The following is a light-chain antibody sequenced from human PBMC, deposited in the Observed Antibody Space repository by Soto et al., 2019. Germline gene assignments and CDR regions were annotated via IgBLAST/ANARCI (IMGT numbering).Light chain of an antibody. J-gene: IGLJ1*01. CDR3: ASFTSISTYV. CDR1: GDDIGGYNF. V-gene: IGLV2-14*01. CDR2: DVT. Sequence: QSVLTQPASVSGSPGQSITIPCGGTGDDIGGYNFVSWYQHHPGKAPKLIIYDVTHRPSGVSERFSGSKSGFTASLTISGLQPEDESHYYCASFTSISTYVFGTGTKVTVL.